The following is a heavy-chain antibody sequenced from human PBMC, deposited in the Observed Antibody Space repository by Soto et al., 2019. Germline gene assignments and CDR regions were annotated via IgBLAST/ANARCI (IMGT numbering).Heavy chain of an antibody. CDR3: ARNGVVTNAFDI. D-gene: IGHD3-3*01. Sequence: PSETLSLTCTVSGGSISSGGYYWSWIRQHPGKGLEWIGYIYYSGSTYYNPSLKSRVTISVDTSKNQFSLKLSSVTAADTAVYYCARNGVVTNAFDIWGQGTMVTVSS. CDR2: IYYSGST. J-gene: IGHJ3*02. CDR1: GGSISSGGYY. V-gene: IGHV4-31*03.